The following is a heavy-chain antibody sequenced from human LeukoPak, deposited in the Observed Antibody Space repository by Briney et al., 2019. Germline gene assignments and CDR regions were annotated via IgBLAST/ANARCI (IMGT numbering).Heavy chain of an antibody. Sequence: GGSLRLSCAASGFTFGRHSLNWVRQAPGKGLEWVSSISGAGRYIFYAASVKGRFTISRDNAKNSVYLQMNSLRAEDTAVYCCARDEADYYDSSGFFFDAFDIWGQGTGVTVSS. V-gene: IGHV3-21*01. J-gene: IGHJ3*02. CDR3: ARDEADYYDSSGFFFDAFDI. D-gene: IGHD3-22*01. CDR1: GFTFGRHS. CDR2: ISGAGRYI.